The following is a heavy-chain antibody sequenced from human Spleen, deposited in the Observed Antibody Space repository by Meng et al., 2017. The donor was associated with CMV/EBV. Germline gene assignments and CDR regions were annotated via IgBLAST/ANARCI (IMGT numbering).Heavy chain of an antibody. J-gene: IGHJ4*02. CDR1: GLTVRRNY. V-gene: IGHV3-66*02. Sequence: GGSLRLSCAASGLTVRRNYMNWVRQAPGKGLEWVSVIYSGGDTKYAESVKGRFTISRDNSKNTLYLQMNNLRTEDTAMYYCAKHGDTSGYPIDYWGQGTLVTVSS. D-gene: IGHD3-22*01. CDR3: AKHGDTSGYPIDY. CDR2: IYSGGDT.